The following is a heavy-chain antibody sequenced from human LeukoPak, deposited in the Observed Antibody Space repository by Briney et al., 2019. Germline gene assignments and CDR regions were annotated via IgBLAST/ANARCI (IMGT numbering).Heavy chain of an antibody. CDR2: SYSGGST. Sequence: PGGSLRLSCVASGFILSRYYMSWVRQTPGKGLEWVALSYSGGSTYYADSVKGRFTISRDNSKKMLFLQMNSLRADDTGVYYCARGPDGDGNSHSPFASWGKGTMVTVSS. V-gene: IGHV3-53*01. CDR3: ARGPDGDGNSHSPFAS. D-gene: IGHD4-11*01. CDR1: GFILSRYY. J-gene: IGHJ5*02.